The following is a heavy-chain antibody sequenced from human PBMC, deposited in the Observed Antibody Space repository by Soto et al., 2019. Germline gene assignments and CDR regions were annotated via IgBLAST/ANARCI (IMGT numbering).Heavy chain of an antibody. CDR2: IHHSAGT. CDR3: ARLVYDTRLNYLYLDS. J-gene: IGHJ4*02. CDR1: GVSISRGDW. Sequence: QVLLHESGPGLVKPSGTLSLTCTVSGVSISRGDWWSWVRQAPGKELQWIGEIHHSAGTSSHPSLRSRVSLSVDTSINQFSLNLKSVTAADTGVYYCARLVYDTRLNYLYLDSWGQGLLVTLSS. V-gene: IGHV4-4*02. D-gene: IGHD3-22*01.